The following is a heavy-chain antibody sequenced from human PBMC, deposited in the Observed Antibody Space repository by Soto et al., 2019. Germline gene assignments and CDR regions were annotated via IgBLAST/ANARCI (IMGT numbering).Heavy chain of an antibody. CDR1: GGSISSGDYY. D-gene: IGHD3-22*01. CDR3: ARADSSGYYYASLIDY. CDR2: IYYSGST. Sequence: QVQLQESGPGLVKPSQTLSLTCTVSGGSISSGDYYWSWIRQPPGKGLEWIGYIYYSGSTYYNPSLKRRVTISVDTSKNQFSLKLSSVTAADTAVYYCARADSSGYYYASLIDYWGQGTLVTVSS. V-gene: IGHV4-30-4*01. J-gene: IGHJ4*02.